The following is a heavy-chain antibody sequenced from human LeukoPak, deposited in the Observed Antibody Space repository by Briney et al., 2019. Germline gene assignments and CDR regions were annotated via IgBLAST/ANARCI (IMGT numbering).Heavy chain of an antibody. Sequence: SGPTLVKPTQTLTLTCTFSGFSLSTSGVGVGWIRQPPGKALEWLTLIYWDDDKRYSPSLKSRLTITKDTSKNQVVLTMTNMDPVDTATYYCAHRRAYCGGDCYPFDYWGQGTLVTVSS. CDR1: GFSLSTSGVG. J-gene: IGHJ4*02. CDR2: IYWDDDK. CDR3: AHRRAYCGGDCYPFDY. D-gene: IGHD2-21*02. V-gene: IGHV2-5*02.